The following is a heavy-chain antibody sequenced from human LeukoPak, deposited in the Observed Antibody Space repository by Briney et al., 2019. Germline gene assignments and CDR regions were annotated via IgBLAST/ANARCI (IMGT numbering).Heavy chain of an antibody. J-gene: IGHJ4*02. CDR1: GFTFSSYW. CDR3: ARDPSGSYLVNVD. Sequence: PGGSLRLSCAASGFTFSSYWMSWVRQAPGKGLEWVANIKQDGSEKYYVDSVKGRLTISRDNAKNSLYLQMNSLRAEDTAVYYCARDPSGSYLVNVDWGQGTLVTVSS. V-gene: IGHV3-7*01. D-gene: IGHD1-26*01. CDR2: IKQDGSEK.